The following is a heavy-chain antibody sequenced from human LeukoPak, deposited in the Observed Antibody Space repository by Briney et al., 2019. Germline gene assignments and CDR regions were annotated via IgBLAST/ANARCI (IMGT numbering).Heavy chain of an antibody. CDR1: GYSISSGYY. CDR2: IYHSGST. Sequence: SETLSLTCAVSGYSISSGYYWGWIRQPPGKGLEWIGSIYHSGSTYYNPSLKGRVTISVDTSKNQFSLKLSSVTAADTAVYYCATQNDLIVATILYNWFDPWGQGTLVTVSS. J-gene: IGHJ5*02. CDR3: ATQNDLIVATILYNWFDP. D-gene: IGHD5-12*01. V-gene: IGHV4-38-2*01.